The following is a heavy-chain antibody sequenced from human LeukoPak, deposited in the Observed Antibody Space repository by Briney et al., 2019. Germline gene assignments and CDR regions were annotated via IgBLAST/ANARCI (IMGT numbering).Heavy chain of an antibody. CDR1: GGSISSHY. J-gene: IGHJ4*02. Sequence: SETLSLTCSVSGGSISSHYWSWIRQPAGKGLEWIGRIYTSGSTNYNPSLKSRVTMSVDTSKNQFSLKLSSVTAADTAVYYCARGGPRGTPDYWGQGTLVTVSS. D-gene: IGHD1-14*01. CDR2: IYTSGST. CDR3: ARGGPRGTPDY. V-gene: IGHV4-4*07.